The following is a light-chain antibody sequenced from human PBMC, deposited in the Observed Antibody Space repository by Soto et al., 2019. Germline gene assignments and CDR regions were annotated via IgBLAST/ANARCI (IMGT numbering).Light chain of an antibody. J-gene: IGLJ1*01. CDR1: SSDVGGYNY. CDR2: DVS. CDR3: SSYTASSTYV. V-gene: IGLV2-14*03. Sequence: QSVLTQPASVSASPGQSITISCTGTSSDVGGYNYVSWYQHHPGKAPKLMIFDVSNRPSGVSNRFSGSKSGNTASLTISGLQAEDEADYYCSSYTASSTYVFGTGTKVTVL.